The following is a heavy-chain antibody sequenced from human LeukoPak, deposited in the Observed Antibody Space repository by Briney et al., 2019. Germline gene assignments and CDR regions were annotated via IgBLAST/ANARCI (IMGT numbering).Heavy chain of an antibody. CDR1: GFTVSSNY. Sequence: PGGSLRLSCAASGFTVSSNYMSWVRQAPGKGLEWVSVIYSGGSTYYADSVKGRFTISRDDSKNTLYLQVNSLRAEDTAVYYCARDQAAVAASDAFDIWGQGTMVTVSS. CDR3: ARDQAAVAASDAFDI. D-gene: IGHD6-19*01. V-gene: IGHV3-66*01. J-gene: IGHJ3*02. CDR2: IYSGGST.